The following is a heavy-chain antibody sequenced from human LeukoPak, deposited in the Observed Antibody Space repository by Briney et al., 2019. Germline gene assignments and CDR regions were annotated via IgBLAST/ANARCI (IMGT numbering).Heavy chain of an antibody. V-gene: IGHV4-39*07. D-gene: IGHD3-9*01. Sequence: SETLSLTCTVSGGSISSSSYYWGWIRQPPGKGLEWIGSIYYSGSTYYNPSLKSRVTISADTSKNQFSLKLSSVTAADTAVYYCATDGRDDILTGCPGDAFDIWGQGTMVTVSS. CDR1: GGSISSSSYY. CDR2: IYYSGST. CDR3: ATDGRDDILTGCPGDAFDI. J-gene: IGHJ3*02.